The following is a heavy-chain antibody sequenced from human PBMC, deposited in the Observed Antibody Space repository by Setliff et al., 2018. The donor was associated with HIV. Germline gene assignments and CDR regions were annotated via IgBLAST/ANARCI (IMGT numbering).Heavy chain of an antibody. CDR3: VRGHCNSDKCWYTWFDP. V-gene: IGHV1-18*01. J-gene: IGHJ5*02. D-gene: IGHD2-2*01. CDR2: IGTYSGYT. CDR1: NYTLINYG. Sequence: ASVKVSCKASNYTLINYGVSWVRQAPGQGLEWMGWIGTYSGYTIYAQKFQDRLTMTTDTSTTTASMELWSLRSDDTAVYYCVRGHCNSDKCWYTWFDPWGQGTLVTVSS.